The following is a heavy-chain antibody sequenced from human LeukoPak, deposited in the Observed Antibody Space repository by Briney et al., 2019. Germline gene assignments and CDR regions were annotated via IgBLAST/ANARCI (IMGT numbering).Heavy chain of an antibody. D-gene: IGHD6-19*01. V-gene: IGHV4-39*07. CDR3: VRSHSSGWLDFDY. CDR1: GGSISSSSYY. CDR2: IYYSGST. Sequence: SETLSLTCTVSGGSISSSSYYWGWIRQPPGKGLEWIGSIYYSGSTYYNPSLKSRVTISVDTSKNQFSLKLSSVTAADTAVYYCVRSHSSGWLDFDYWGRGTLVTVSS. J-gene: IGHJ4*02.